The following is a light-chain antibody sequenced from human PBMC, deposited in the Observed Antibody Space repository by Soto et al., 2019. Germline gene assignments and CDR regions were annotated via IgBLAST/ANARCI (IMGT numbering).Light chain of an antibody. CDR1: QRVSSY. Sequence: ELVLTQSPATLSLSPGEKATLSFRASQRVSSYLAWYQQKPGQAPRLLIYDASNWATGIPARFSGSGSGTDFTLTITSLQAEDFATYYCQQLRMYPSTFGGGTKVDIK. V-gene: IGKV3-11*01. CDR2: DAS. CDR3: QQLRMYPST. J-gene: IGKJ4*01.